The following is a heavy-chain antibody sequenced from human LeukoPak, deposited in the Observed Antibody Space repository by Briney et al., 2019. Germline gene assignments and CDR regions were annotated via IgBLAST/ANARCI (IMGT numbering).Heavy chain of an antibody. D-gene: IGHD1-26*01. J-gene: IGHJ6*02. CDR3: AKGRHQGAASYGMDV. CDR1: GFTFSSYA. CDR2: ISGGGGST. Sequence: PGGSLRLSCAASGFTFSSYAMSWVRQAPGKGLEWVSAISGGGGSTYYADSVKGRFTISRDNSKDTLYLQMNSLRAEDTAVYYCAKGRHQGAASYGMDVWGQGTTVTVSS. V-gene: IGHV3-23*01.